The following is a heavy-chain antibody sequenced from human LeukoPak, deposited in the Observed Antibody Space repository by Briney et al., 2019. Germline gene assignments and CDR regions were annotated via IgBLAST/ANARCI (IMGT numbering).Heavy chain of an antibody. D-gene: IGHD2-8*01. J-gene: IGHJ4*02. V-gene: IGHV3-23*01. CDR2: ISGSGGTT. CDR3: AKMGATNTINYFDY. Sequence: SGGSLRLSCAASGFTFSSYAMSWVRQAPGKGLEWVSAISGSGGTTYYGDSVKGRFTISRDNSKNTLYLQMNSLRVEDTAVYYCAKMGATNTINYFDYWGQGTLVTVSS. CDR1: GFTFSSYA.